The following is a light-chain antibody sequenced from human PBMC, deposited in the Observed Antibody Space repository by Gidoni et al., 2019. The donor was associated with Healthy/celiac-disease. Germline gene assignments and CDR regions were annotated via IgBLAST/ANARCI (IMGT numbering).Light chain of an antibody. CDR1: QSVSSSY. CDR2: GAS. Sequence: ELVLTQSPGTLSLSPGARATLSCRASQSVSSSYVAWYQQKPGQAPRLLIYGASSRATGIPDRFSGSGSGTDFTLTISRLEPEDFAVYYCQQYGSSPWTFGQGTKVEIK. J-gene: IGKJ1*01. V-gene: IGKV3-20*01. CDR3: QQYGSSPWT.